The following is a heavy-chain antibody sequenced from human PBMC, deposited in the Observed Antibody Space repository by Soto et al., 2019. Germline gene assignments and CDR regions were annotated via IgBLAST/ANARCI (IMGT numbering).Heavy chain of an antibody. D-gene: IGHD3-10*01. CDR2: ISGSGGST. CDR1: GFTFNSYA. Sequence: SLRLSCAASGFTFNSYAMSWVRQAPGKGLDWVSIISGSGGSTFYADSVKGRFTLSRDNSKNTLYLQMNSLRAEDTALYYCAKALDYYGSSNGDYWGQGTLVTVSS. J-gene: IGHJ4*02. V-gene: IGHV3-23*01. CDR3: AKALDYYGSSNGDY.